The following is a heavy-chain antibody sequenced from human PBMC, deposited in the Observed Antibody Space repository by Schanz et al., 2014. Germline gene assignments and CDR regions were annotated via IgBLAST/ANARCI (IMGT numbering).Heavy chain of an antibody. CDR3: AKHIHYDILTVTRN. V-gene: IGHV3-23*01. CDR1: GFTFSNYA. CDR2: LSGSGGST. Sequence: EVQLLESGGGLVRPGGSLRLSCAASGFTFSNYAMSWVRQAPGKGLEWVSALSGSGGSTYYADSVKGRFTISRDNSKNTLYLQMNSLRAEDTAVYYCAKHIHYDILTVTRNWGQGALVTVSS. D-gene: IGHD3-9*01. J-gene: IGHJ4*02.